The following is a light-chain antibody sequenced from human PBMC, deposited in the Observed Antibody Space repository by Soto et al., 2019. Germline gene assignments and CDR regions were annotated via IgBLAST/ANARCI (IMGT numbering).Light chain of an antibody. J-gene: IGLJ1*01. CDR1: SIGAKT. CDR3: QVWDISSEYLSV. CDR2: DDN. Sequence: SYELTQPPSVSVAPGQTATISCEGNSIGAKTVHWYQQRPGQAPVLVVYDDNDRKXGIPERFSGSNYGNKATLTISRVDAGDEADYDCQVWDISSEYLSVCGTGTKVTV. V-gene: IGLV3-21*02.